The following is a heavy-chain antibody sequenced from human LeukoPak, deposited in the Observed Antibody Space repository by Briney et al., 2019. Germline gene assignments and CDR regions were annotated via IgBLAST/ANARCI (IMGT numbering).Heavy chain of an antibody. D-gene: IGHD3-22*01. CDR1: GYSFTSYW. CDR2: IDPSDSYT. J-gene: IGHJ4*02. V-gene: IGHV5-10-1*01. Sequence: AGESLKISCKGSGYSFTSYWISWVRQMPGKGLEWMGMIDPSDSYTNYSPSFQGHVTISADKSISTAYLQWSSLKASDTAMYYCARHPHYYDSSGHRDWGQGTLVTVSS. CDR3: ARHPHYYDSSGHRD.